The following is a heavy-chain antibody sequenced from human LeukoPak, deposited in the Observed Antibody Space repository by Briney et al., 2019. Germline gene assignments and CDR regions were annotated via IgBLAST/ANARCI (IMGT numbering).Heavy chain of an antibody. Sequence: SETLSLTCSVSGGSINSGSYYWSWIRQPAGKGLEWIGRIYSSGSTNYNSSLKSRVTISGDTSRNQFSLRLTSVTAADTAVYYCAGKLYFEYWGQGTLVTVSS. CDR3: AGKLYFEY. J-gene: IGHJ4*02. V-gene: IGHV4-61*02. CDR1: GGSINSGSYY. CDR2: IYSSGST.